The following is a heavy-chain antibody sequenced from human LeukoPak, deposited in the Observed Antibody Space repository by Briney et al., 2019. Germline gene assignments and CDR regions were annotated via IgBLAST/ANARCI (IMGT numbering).Heavy chain of an antibody. J-gene: IGHJ3*02. CDR1: GYTFTGYY. CDR2: INPNSGGT. CDR3: ARDRPFGGVDI. D-gene: IGHD4-23*01. Sequence: ASVKVSCKASGYTFTGYYMRWVRQAPGQGLEWMGWINPNSGGTNYAQKFQGRVTMTRDTSISTAYMELSGLRSDDTAVYYCARDRPFGGVDIWGQGTMVTVSS. V-gene: IGHV1-2*02.